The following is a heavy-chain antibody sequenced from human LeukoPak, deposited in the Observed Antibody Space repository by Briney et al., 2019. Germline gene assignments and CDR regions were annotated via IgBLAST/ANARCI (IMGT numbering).Heavy chain of an antibody. D-gene: IGHD3-22*01. CDR2: ISSSSSYI. J-gene: IGHJ4*02. CDR3: ARSEYDSSGYTFDY. V-gene: IGHV3-21*01. CDR1: GFTFSSYS. Sequence: TGGSLRLSCAASGFTFSSYSMNWVRQAPGKGLEWVSSISSSSSYIYYADSVKGRFTISRDSAKNSLYLQMNSLRAEDTAVYYCARSEYDSSGYTFDYWGQGTLVTVSS.